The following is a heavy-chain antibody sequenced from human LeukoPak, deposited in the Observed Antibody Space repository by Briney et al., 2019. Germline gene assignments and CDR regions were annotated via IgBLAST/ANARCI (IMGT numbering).Heavy chain of an antibody. J-gene: IGHJ4*02. CDR3: ARLSANSSAYFFDY. Sequence: GGSLRLSCAASGFTVGSNYMSWVRQAPGKGLEWVSIIYRGGSTNYADSVKGRFTISRDTSKNTLYLQMNSLRVEDTAVYCCARLSANSSAYFFDYWGQGTLVTVSS. V-gene: IGHV3-66*04. CDR2: IYRGGST. D-gene: IGHD3-22*01. CDR1: GFTVGSNY.